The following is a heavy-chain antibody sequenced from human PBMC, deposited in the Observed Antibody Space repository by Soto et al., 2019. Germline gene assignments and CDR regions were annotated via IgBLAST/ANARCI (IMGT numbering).Heavy chain of an antibody. CDR1: GGSLTSYP. D-gene: IGHD3-16*01. Sequence: QMEQSGAEVRKPWSSVKVSCKPSGGSLTSYPMAWVRRAPGQGFEWMGGIIPIHGTTEYAQKFQGRVTIAADESTNSATLELSGLRSEDTDVYYCARGWGLVSWGQGTLVTVSS. CDR3: ARGWGLVS. J-gene: IGHJ4*02. CDR2: IIPIHGTT. V-gene: IGHV1-69*01.